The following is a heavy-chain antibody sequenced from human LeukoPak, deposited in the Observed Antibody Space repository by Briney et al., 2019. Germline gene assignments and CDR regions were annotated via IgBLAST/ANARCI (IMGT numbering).Heavy chain of an antibody. J-gene: IGHJ4*02. D-gene: IGHD2-15*01. CDR1: GGSFSGYY. V-gene: IGHV4-34*01. CDR3: ARSHLRLGYCSGGSCKSGGYFDY. Sequence: PSETLSLTCAVYGGSFSGYYWSWIRQPPGKGLEWIGEINHSGSTNYNPSLKSRVTISVDTSKNQFSLKLSSVTAADTAVYYCARSHLRLGYCSGGSCKSGGYFDYWGQGTLVTVSS. CDR2: INHSGST.